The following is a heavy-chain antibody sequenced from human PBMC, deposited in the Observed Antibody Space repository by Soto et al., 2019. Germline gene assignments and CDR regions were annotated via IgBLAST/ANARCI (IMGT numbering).Heavy chain of an antibody. V-gene: IGHV4-4*02. J-gene: IGHJ5*02. CDR1: GGSISSSNW. Sequence: PSETLSLTCAVSGGSISSSNWWSWVRQPPGKGLEWIGEIYHSGSTNYNPSLKSRVTISVDKSKNQFSLKLSSVTAADTAVYYCARRALSGTFGVVTTSRTNWFDPWGQGTLVTVSS. D-gene: IGHD3-3*01. CDR3: ARRALSGTFGVVTTSRTNWFDP. CDR2: IYHSGST.